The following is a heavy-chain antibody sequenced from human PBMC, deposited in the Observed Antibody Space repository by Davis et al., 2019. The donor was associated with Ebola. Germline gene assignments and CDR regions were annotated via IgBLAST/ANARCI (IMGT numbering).Heavy chain of an antibody. CDR1: GGTFSSYA. Sequence: ASVKVSCKASGGTFSSYAMHWVRQAPGQGLEWMGIINPSGGSTSYAQKLQGRVTMTTDTSTSTAYMELRSLRSDDTAVYYCARDREMAVAGTGGYWGQGTLVTVSS. CDR3: ARDREMAVAGTGGY. V-gene: IGHV1-46*01. D-gene: IGHD6-19*01. CDR2: INPSGGST. J-gene: IGHJ4*02.